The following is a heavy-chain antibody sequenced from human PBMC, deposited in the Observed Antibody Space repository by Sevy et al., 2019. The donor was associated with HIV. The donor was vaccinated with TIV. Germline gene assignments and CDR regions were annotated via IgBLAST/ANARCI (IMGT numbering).Heavy chain of an antibody. CDR3: ARDNDSGSYQGFDY. J-gene: IGHJ4*02. Sequence: GGSLRLSCAASGFTFSSYAMHWVRQAPGKGLEWVAVISYDGSNKYYADSVKGRFTISRDNSKNTLYLQMNSLRAEDTAVYDCARDNDSGSYQGFDYWGQGTLVTVSS. CDR2: ISYDGSNK. V-gene: IGHV3-30-3*01. CDR1: GFTFSSYA. D-gene: IGHD1-26*01.